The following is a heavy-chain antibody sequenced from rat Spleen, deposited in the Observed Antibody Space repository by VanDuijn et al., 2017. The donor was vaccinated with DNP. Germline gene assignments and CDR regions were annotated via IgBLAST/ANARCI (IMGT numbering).Heavy chain of an antibody. CDR3: ARQRVMYTTATGFAY. J-gene: IGHJ3*01. D-gene: IGHD1-6*01. V-gene: IGHV5-22*01. Sequence: EVQLVESGGGLLQPGRSLKLSCAASGFTFSDYYMAWVRQAPTKGLEWVAYISYDGGSTYYSDSVKGRFTISRDNAKNTLYLQMNSLRSEDTATYYCARQRVMYTTATGFAYWGQGTLVTVSS. CDR2: ISYDGGST. CDR1: GFTFSDYY.